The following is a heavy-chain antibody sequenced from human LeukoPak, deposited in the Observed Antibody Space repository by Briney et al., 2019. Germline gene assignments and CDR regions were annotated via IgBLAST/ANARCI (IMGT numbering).Heavy chain of an antibody. J-gene: IGHJ4*02. Sequence: KPGESLKISCKGSGYSFTSYWIGWVRQMPGKGLEWMGIIYPGDSDTRYSPSFQGQVTISADKSIGTAYLQWSSLKASDTAMYYCARGGYCSSTSCYSDMVHWGQGTLVTVSS. D-gene: IGHD2-2*01. V-gene: IGHV5-51*01. CDR3: ARGGYCSSTSCYSDMVH. CDR1: GYSFTSYW. CDR2: IYPGDSDT.